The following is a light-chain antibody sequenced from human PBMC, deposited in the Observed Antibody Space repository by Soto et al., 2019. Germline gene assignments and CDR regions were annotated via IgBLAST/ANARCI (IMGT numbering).Light chain of an antibody. CDR1: QNLNSK. CDR2: DAY. J-gene: IGKJ2*01. Sequence: DIQMTQSPSTLSASVGDRFAITCRASQNLNSKLAWYQKNPWKAPKLLISDAYNFESGVPSRFSGSVSGTDFTLTIVGLQPDYFATYYCQQYDTYFRYTFGQGTTLDI. V-gene: IGKV1-5*01. CDR3: QQYDTYFRYT.